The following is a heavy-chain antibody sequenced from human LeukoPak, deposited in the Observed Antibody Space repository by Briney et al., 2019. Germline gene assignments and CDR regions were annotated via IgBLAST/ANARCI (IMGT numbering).Heavy chain of an antibody. CDR2: IYPGDSDT. D-gene: IGHD5-24*01. CDR1: GYSFTSYW. Sequence: GESLKISCKGSGYSFTSYWIGWVRQMPGKGLEWMGIIYPGDSDTRYSPSFQGQVTISADKSISTAYLQWSSLKASDTAMYYCARTRRDGYNPEYFQHSGQGTLVTVSS. CDR3: ARTRRDGYNPEYFQH. J-gene: IGHJ1*01. V-gene: IGHV5-51*01.